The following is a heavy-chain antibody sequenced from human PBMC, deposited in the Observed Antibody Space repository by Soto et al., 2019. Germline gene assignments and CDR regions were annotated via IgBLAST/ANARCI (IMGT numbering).Heavy chain of an antibody. CDR2: ISHDGRVT. J-gene: IGHJ4*02. V-gene: IGHV3-30*04. D-gene: IGHD2-21*02. CDR1: GFTFNSLS. CDR3: AREPYGDSQYFDY. Sequence: QVQLVESGGGMVQPGTSLRLSCAASGFTFNSLSLHWVRQRPDKGLEWVAVISHDGRVTFYADFVKGRFTVSRDNSKNTISLQVTSLRAEDTAVYYCAREPYGDSQYFDYWGQGTLVTVSS.